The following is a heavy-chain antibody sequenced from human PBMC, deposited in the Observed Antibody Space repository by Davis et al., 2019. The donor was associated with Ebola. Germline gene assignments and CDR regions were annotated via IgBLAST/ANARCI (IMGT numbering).Heavy chain of an antibody. CDR1: GGSFSGYY. J-gene: IGHJ3*02. Sequence: MPSETLSLTCAVYGGSFSGYYWSWIRQPPGKGLEWMGEINHSGSTNYNPSLKSRVTISVDTSKNQFSLKLSSVTAADTAVYYCASRVGIVGATGAFDIWGQGTMVTVSS. D-gene: IGHD1-26*01. CDR3: ASRVGIVGATGAFDI. CDR2: INHSGST. V-gene: IGHV4-34*01.